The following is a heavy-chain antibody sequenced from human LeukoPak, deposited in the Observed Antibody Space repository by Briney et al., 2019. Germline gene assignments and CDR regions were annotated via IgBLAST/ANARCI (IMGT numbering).Heavy chain of an antibody. Sequence: SETLSLTCTVSGGSISSSSYYWGWIRQPPGKGLEWIGSIYYSGSTYYNPSLKSRVTISVDTSKNQFSLKLSSVTAADTAVYYCARGRWLLDYWGQGTLVTVSS. CDR2: IYYSGST. V-gene: IGHV4-39*07. CDR3: ARGRWLLDY. J-gene: IGHJ4*02. D-gene: IGHD5-24*01. CDR1: GGSISSSSYY.